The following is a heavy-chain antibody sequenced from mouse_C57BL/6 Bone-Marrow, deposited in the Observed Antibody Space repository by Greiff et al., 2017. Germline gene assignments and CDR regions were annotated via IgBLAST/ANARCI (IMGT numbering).Heavy chain of an antibody. CDR3: ARDRMGRYFDY. V-gene: IGHV3-6*01. D-gene: IGHD4-1*01. CDR2: ISYDGSN. CDR1: GYSITSGYY. J-gene: IGHJ2*01. Sequence: ESGPGLVKPSQSLSLTCSVTGYSITSGYYWNWIRQFPGNKLEWMGYISYDGSNNYNPSLKNRISITRDTSKNQFFLKLNSVTTEDTATYYCARDRMGRYFDYWGQGTTLTVSS.